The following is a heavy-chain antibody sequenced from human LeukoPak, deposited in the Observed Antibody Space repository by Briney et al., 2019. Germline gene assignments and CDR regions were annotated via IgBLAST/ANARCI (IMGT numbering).Heavy chain of an antibody. Sequence: GESLKISCKGSGYSFTSYWIGWVRQMPGKGPEWMGIIYPGDSDTRYSPSFQGQVTISADKSISTAYLQWSSLKASDTAMYYCARLTHYYDSSGYYDYWGQGTLVTVSS. D-gene: IGHD3-22*01. CDR2: IYPGDSDT. CDR1: GYSFTSYW. CDR3: ARLTHYYDSSGYYDY. J-gene: IGHJ4*02. V-gene: IGHV5-51*01.